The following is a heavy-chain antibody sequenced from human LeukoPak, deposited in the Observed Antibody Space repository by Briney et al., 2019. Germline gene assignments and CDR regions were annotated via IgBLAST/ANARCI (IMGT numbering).Heavy chain of an antibody. V-gene: IGHV3-21*01. CDR3: ARDFWSGYVDY. CDR2: ITSSNNYI. CDR1: GFTFSSYS. Sequence: PGGSLRLSCAGSGFTFSSYSMNWVRQAPGKGLEWVSSITSSNNYIYYADSVKGRFTISRDNAKNSLYLQMNSLRAEDTAVYYCARDFWSGYVDYWGQGTLVTVSS. D-gene: IGHD3-3*01. J-gene: IGHJ4*02.